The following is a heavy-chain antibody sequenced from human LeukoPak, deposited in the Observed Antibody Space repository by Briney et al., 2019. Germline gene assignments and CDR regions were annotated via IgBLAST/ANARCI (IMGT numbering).Heavy chain of an antibody. CDR2: IFPSGGEI. CDR3: ANSDWFDP. V-gene: IGHV3-23*01. J-gene: IGHJ5*02. Sequence: GGSLRLSCAASGFTFSTFAMVWVRQPPGKGPEWVSSIFPSGGEIHYADSVRGRFTISRDNSKSTLSLQMNSLRAGDTAVYYCANSDWFDPWGQGTLVTVSS. CDR1: GFTFSTFA.